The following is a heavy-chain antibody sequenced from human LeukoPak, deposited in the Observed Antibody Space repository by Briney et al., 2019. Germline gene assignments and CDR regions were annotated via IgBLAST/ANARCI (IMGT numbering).Heavy chain of an antibody. CDR2: INPSDGST. V-gene: IGHV1-46*01. D-gene: IGHD6-13*01. CDR3: ARAAAAGTGLDY. CDR1: GYTFTSYY. Sequence: ASVKVSCKASGYTFTSYYMHWVRQAPGQGLEWMGIINPSDGSTTYAQKFQGRVTMTRDTSTSTVYMELSSLRSEDTAAYYCARAAAAGTGLDYWGQGTLVTVSS. J-gene: IGHJ4*02.